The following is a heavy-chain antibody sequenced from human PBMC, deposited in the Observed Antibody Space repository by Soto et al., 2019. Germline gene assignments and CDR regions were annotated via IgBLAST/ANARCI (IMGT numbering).Heavy chain of an antibody. CDR2: IYYSGST. J-gene: IGHJ6*03. Sequence: VQLQESGPGLVKPSQTLSLTCTVSGGSISSGGYYWSWIRQHPGKGLEWIGYIYYSGSTYYNPSLKSRLTIALDTSKNQFSLKLSSVTAADTAVYYCARVTVANSMDVWGKGTTVTVSS. CDR1: GGSISSGGYY. V-gene: IGHV4-31*03. D-gene: IGHD4-4*01. CDR3: ARVTVANSMDV.